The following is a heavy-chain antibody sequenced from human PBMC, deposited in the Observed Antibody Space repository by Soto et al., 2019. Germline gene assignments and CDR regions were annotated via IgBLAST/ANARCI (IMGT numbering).Heavy chain of an antibody. CDR3: AHRKYDFWSGHSEAFDI. D-gene: IGHD3-3*01. CDR2: IYWDADK. J-gene: IGHJ3*02. V-gene: IGHV2-5*02. Sequence: GLDLAWLALIYWDADKRHSPSLKSRLSITRDTSKNQVVLTMTNMDPVDTATYYCAHRKYDFWSGHSEAFDIWGQGTMVTVSS.